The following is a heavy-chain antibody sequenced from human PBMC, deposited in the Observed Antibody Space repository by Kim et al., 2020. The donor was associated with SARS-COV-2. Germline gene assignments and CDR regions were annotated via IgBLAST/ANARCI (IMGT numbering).Heavy chain of an antibody. CDR3: ARARRLGELSPPYYFDY. V-gene: IGHV4-31*02. J-gene: IGHJ4*02. Sequence: LKSRVTISVDTSKNQFSLKLSSVTAADTAVYYCARARRLGELSPPYYFDYWGQGTLVTVSS. D-gene: IGHD3-16*02.